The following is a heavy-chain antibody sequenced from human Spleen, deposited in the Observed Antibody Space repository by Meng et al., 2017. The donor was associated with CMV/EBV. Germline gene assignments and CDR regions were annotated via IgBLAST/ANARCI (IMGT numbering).Heavy chain of an antibody. V-gene: IGHV4-39*07. CDR3: ARDLHASGGFDS. Sequence: SETLSLTCTVSGASINSGTYYWGWIRQPPGKGLEWIASIYYDGSTSYNPSLKSRVTVSVDTSKNQFSLNLTSVTAADTALYYCARDLHASGGFDSWGQGTLVTVSS. J-gene: IGHJ4*02. CDR1: GASINSGTYY. D-gene: IGHD6-19*01. CDR2: IYYDGST.